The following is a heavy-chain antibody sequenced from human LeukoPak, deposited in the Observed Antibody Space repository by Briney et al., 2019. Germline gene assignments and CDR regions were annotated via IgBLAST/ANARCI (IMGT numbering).Heavy chain of an antibody. V-gene: IGHV1-2*02. CDR1: GYTFTGYY. CDR2: INPNSGGT. J-gene: IGHJ5*02. D-gene: IGHD2-15*01. CDR3: ARALYCSGGSCYSTAGNWFDP. Sequence: ASVKVSCKASGYTFTGYYMHWVRQAPGQGLEWMGWINPNSGGTNYAQKFQGRVTMTRDTSISTAYMELSRLRSDDTAVYYCARALYCSGGSCYSTAGNWFDPWGQGTLVTVSS.